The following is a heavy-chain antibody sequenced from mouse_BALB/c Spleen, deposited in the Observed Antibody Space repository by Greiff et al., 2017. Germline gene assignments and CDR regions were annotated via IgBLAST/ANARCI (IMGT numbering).Heavy chain of an antibody. Sequence: ESGPGLVKPSQSLSLTCSVTCYSITSGYYWNWIRQFPGNKLEWMGYISYDGSNNYNPSLKNRISITRDTSKNQFFLKLNSVTTEDTATYYCARGDYRYDGYAMDYWGQGTSVTFSS. V-gene: IGHV3-6*02. D-gene: IGHD2-14*01. CDR3: ARGDYRYDGYAMDY. CDR2: ISYDGSN. CDR1: CYSITSGYY. J-gene: IGHJ4*01.